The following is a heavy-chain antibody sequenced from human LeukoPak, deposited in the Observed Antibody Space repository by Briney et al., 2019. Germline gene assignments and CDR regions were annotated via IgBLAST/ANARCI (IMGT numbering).Heavy chain of an antibody. CDR2: INPNSGGT. CDR3: ARGAEYYYDSSFQH. Sequence: ASVKVSCKASGYTFTGYSLHWVRQAPGQGLEWMGWINPNSGGTNYAQKFQGRVTMTRDTSISTAYMELSRLRSDDTAVYYCARGAEYYYDSSFQHWGQGTLVTVSS. V-gene: IGHV1-2*02. D-gene: IGHD3-22*01. CDR1: GYTFTGYS. J-gene: IGHJ1*01.